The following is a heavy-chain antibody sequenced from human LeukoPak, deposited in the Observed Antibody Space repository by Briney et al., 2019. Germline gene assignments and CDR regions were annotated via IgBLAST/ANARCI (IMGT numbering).Heavy chain of an antibody. CDR1: GYTSTSPD. Sequence: GASVKVSCKASGYTSTSPDINWVRQATGRGLEWLGWMNPRDNTGYAQKFQGRVTLTRDKSINTAYMELSGLRSEDTAVYYCARYTQHYGFDIWGQGTMVTVSA. CDR3: ARYTQHYGFDI. V-gene: IGHV1-8*01. CDR2: MNPRDNT. J-gene: IGHJ3*02. D-gene: IGHD3-3*02.